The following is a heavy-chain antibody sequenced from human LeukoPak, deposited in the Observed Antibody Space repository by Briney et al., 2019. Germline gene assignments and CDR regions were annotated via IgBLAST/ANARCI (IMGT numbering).Heavy chain of an antibody. D-gene: IGHD3-22*01. Sequence: GGSLRLSCAASGFTFSSYAMSWVRQAPGKGLEWVSAISGSGGSTYYADSVKGRFTISRDNSKNTLHLQMNSLRAEDTAVYYCAKFSAMIVVVITPYFDYWGQGTLVTVSS. V-gene: IGHV3-23*01. CDR2: ISGSGGST. CDR1: GFTFSSYA. J-gene: IGHJ4*02. CDR3: AKFSAMIVVVITPYFDY.